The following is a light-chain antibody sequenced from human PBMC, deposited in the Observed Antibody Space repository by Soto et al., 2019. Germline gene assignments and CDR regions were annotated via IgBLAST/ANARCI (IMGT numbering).Light chain of an antibody. CDR2: GAT. CDR3: QQYNNWPRT. Sequence: MMMTQSPATLSVSPGERVTLSCGTSHSVNRHVAWYQQKPGQAPRLLLYGATTRATGIPARFSGSGSGTEFTLTISSLQSEDFAVYYCQQYNNWPRTFGQGTKVDI. CDR1: HSVNRH. J-gene: IGKJ1*01. V-gene: IGKV3-15*01.